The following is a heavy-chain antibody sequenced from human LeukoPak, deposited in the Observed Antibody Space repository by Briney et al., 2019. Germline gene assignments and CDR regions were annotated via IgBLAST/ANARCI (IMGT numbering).Heavy chain of an antibody. CDR3: AKVPTYYYGSGSYFYFDY. CDR2: ISWNSGSI. J-gene: IGHJ4*02. V-gene: IGHV3-9*01. CDR1: GFTFDDYA. Sequence: PGGSLRLSCAASGFTFDDYAMHWVRQAPGKGLEWVSGISWNSGSIGYADSVKGRFTISRDNAKNSLYLQMNSLRAEDTALYYCAKVPTYYYGSGSYFYFDYWGQGTLVTVSS. D-gene: IGHD3-10*01.